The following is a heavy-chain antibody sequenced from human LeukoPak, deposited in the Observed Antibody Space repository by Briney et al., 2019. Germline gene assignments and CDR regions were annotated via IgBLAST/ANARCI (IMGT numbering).Heavy chain of an antibody. CDR1: GFNFNSYA. Sequence: QPGGSLRLSCAASGFNFNSYAMSWVRQAPAKGLDWVSAISGSGGSTYYAISVKGRFTISRDNSKNARYLQMNSLRAEDTAVYYCAKVRYSSHLLSFDILGQGKTGTVSS. V-gene: IGHV3-23*01. CDR3: AKVRYSSHLLSFDI. J-gene: IGHJ3*02. CDR2: ISGSGGST. D-gene: IGHD6-13*01.